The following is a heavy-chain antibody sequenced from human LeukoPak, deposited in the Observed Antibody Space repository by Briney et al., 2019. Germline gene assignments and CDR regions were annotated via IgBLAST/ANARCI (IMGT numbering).Heavy chain of an antibody. CDR2: INHSGST. CDR1: GGSFSGYY. J-gene: IGHJ4*02. CDR3: ARGNGTHSFDY. Sequence: SETLSLTCAVSGGSFSGYYWSWIRQPPGKGLEWIGEINHSGSTNYNPSLTSRATIPVDTSKNQFSLKLSSVTAADTAVYYCARGNGTHSFDYWGQGTLVTVSS. V-gene: IGHV4-34*01.